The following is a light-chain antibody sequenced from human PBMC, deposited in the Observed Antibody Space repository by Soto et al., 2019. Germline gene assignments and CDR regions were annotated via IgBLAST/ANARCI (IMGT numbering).Light chain of an antibody. J-gene: IGLJ1*01. CDR3: SSWTSSSSYV. CDR2: DVS. V-gene: IGLV2-14*01. Sequence: QSALTQPASVSGSPGQSIAISCTGTSSDVGGYNSVSWYQQYPGKAPKLMIHDVSNRPSGGSDRFSGSKSGNTASLTISGLQAEDEADYYCSSWTSSSSYVFGSGPKLTVL. CDR1: SSDVGGYNS.